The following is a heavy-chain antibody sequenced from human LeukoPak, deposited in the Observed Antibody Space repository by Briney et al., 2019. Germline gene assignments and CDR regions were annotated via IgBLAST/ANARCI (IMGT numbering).Heavy chain of an antibody. CDR3: ARGGYYDSSSFDY. D-gene: IGHD3-22*01. CDR1: GYTFITYP. Sequence: SVKVSCKASGYTFITYPLNWVRQAPGQGLEWMGGIIPIFGTANYAQKFQGRVTITADESTSTAYMELSSLRSEDTAVYYCARGGYYDSSSFDYWGQGTLVTVSS. J-gene: IGHJ4*02. CDR2: IIPIFGTA. V-gene: IGHV1-69*13.